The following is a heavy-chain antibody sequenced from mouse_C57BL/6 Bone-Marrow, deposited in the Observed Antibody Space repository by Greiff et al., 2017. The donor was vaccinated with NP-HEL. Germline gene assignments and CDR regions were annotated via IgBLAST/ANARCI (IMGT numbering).Heavy chain of an antibody. Sequence: QVQLQQSGAELAKPGASVKLSCKASGYTFTSSWMHWVNQRPGQGLEWIGFINPSSGYTKYNQKFKDKATLTADKSSRTAYMQLSSLTYEDAAVYYCARTRIYYGNCLDYWGQGTTLTVSS. D-gene: IGHD2-1*01. CDR2: INPSSGYT. CDR1: GYTFTSSW. J-gene: IGHJ2*01. CDR3: ARTRIYYGNCLDY. V-gene: IGHV1-7*01.